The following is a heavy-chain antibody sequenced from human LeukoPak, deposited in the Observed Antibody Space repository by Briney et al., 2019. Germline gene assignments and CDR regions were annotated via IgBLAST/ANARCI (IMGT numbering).Heavy chain of an antibody. D-gene: IGHD5-24*01. CDR2: ISSSGSTI. Sequence: PGGSLRLSCAASGFTFSDYYMSWIRQAPGKGLEWVSYISSSGSTIYYADSVKGRFTISRDNAKNSLYLQMNSLRAEDTAVYYCARVEMATSTPRYFDLWGRGTLVTVSS. CDR3: ARVEMATSTPRYFDL. J-gene: IGHJ2*01. CDR1: GFTFSDYY. V-gene: IGHV3-11*01.